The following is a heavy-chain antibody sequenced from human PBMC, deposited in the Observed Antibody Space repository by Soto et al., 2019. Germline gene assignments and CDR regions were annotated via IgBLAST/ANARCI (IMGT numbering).Heavy chain of an antibody. V-gene: IGHV1-8*01. J-gene: IGHJ6*02. Sequence: ASVKVSCKASGYTFTSYDINWVRQATGQGLEWMGWMNTNSGNTGYAQKFQGRVTMTRNTSISTAYMELNSLRAEDTAVYYCARDPNIVATRRDVYYYYGMDVWGQGTTVTVSS. CDR1: GYTFTSYD. D-gene: IGHD5-12*01. CDR2: MNTNSGNT. CDR3: ARDPNIVATRRDVYYYYGMDV.